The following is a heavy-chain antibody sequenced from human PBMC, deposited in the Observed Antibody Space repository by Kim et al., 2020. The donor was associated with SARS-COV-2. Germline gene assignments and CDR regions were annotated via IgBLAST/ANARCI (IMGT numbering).Heavy chain of an antibody. V-gene: IGHV3-74*01. CDR3: ARVYGSGKDAFDI. J-gene: IGHJ3*02. D-gene: IGHD3-10*01. CDR1: GFTFSSYW. CDR2: INSDGSST. Sequence: GGSLRLSCAASGFTFSSYWMHWVRQAPGKGLVWVSRINSDGSSTSYADSVKGRFTISRDNAKNTLYLQMNSLRAEDTAVYYCARVYGSGKDAFDIWCQGTMVTDSS.